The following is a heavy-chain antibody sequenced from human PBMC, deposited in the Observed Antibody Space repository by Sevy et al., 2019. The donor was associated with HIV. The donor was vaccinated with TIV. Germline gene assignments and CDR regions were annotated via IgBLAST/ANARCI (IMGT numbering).Heavy chain of an antibody. D-gene: IGHD1-26*01. CDR3: VTDEEWNGVGATSFDY. Sequence: GGSLRLSCAASGFIFSSAWMSWVRQAPGKGLEWVGRIKSKTDGGTTDCAAPVSGRFTISRDDSKNTLYLQMNSLKTEDTAVYYWVTDEEWNGVGATSFDYWGQGTLVTVSS. CDR2: IKSKTDGGTT. CDR1: GFIFSSAW. V-gene: IGHV3-15*01. J-gene: IGHJ4*02.